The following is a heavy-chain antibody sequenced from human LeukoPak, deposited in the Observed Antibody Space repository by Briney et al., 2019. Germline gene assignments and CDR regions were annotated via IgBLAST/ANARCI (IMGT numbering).Heavy chain of an antibody. Sequence: SETLSLTCTVSGGSIGSSSYYWGWIRQPPGKGLEWIGSIYYSGSTYYNPSLKSRVTISVDTSKNQFSLKLSSVTAADTAVYYCARHGRVYDILTGPINWFDPWGQGTLVTVSS. V-gene: IGHV4-39*01. CDR2: IYYSGST. CDR3: ARHGRVYDILTGPINWFDP. J-gene: IGHJ5*02. CDR1: GGSIGSSSYY. D-gene: IGHD3-9*01.